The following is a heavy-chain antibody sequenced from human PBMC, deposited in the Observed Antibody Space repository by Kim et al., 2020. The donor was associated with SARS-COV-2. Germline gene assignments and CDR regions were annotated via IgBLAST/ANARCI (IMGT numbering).Heavy chain of an antibody. V-gene: IGHV3-30*18. J-gene: IGHJ6*02. CDR3: AKEWYYYGSPGGMDV. CDR1: GFTFSSYG. CDR2: ISYDGSNK. Sequence: GGSLRLSCAASGFTFSSYGMHWVRQAPGKGLEWVAVISYDGSNKYYADSVKGRFTISRDNSKNTLYLQMNSLRAEDTAVYYCAKEWYYYGSPGGMDVWGQGTTVTVSS. D-gene: IGHD3-10*01.